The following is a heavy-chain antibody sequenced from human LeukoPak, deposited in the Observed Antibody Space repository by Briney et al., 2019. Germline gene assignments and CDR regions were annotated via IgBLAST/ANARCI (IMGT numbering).Heavy chain of an antibody. CDR2: IYTSGST. Sequence: SETLSLTCTVSGGSISSGSYYWSWIRQPAGKGLDWIGRIYTSGSTNHNPSLKSRVTISVDTSKNQLSLKLSSVTAADPAVYYCARDLTIFGVVRDWGQGTLVTVSS. J-gene: IGHJ4*02. V-gene: IGHV4-61*02. CDR1: GGSISSGSYY. CDR3: ARDLTIFGVVRD. D-gene: IGHD3-3*01.